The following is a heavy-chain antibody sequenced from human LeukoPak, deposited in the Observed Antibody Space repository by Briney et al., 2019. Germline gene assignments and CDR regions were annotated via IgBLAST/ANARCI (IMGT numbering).Heavy chain of an antibody. V-gene: IGHV4-59*01. CDR2: IYCSGST. CDR1: GGSISSYH. CDR3: AREAYCGGDCYSGFDY. Sequence: SETLSLTCTVSGGSISSYHWSWIRQPPGKGLEWIGYIYCSGSTNYNPSLKSRVTISVDTSKNQFSLKLSSVTAADTAVYYCAREAYCGGDCYSGFDYWGQGTLVTVSS. D-gene: IGHD2-21*02. J-gene: IGHJ4*02.